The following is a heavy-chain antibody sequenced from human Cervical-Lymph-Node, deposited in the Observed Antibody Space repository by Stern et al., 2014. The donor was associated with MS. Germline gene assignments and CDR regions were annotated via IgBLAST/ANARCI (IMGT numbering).Heavy chain of an antibody. CDR3: VKDFGSVTAALAY. D-gene: IGHD4-11*01. CDR1: GFTFRDYA. V-gene: IGHV3-9*01. CDR2: IFWDGVNI. J-gene: IGHJ4*02. Sequence: EVQLVESGGGMVQPGGSLRLSCAASGFTFRDYALHWIPQAPGKGLGGVAGIFWDGVNIGYEDSVRGRFTISRDNAKKSLFLQMYSLRPEDTALYYCVKDFGSVTAALAYWGQGTLVTVSS.